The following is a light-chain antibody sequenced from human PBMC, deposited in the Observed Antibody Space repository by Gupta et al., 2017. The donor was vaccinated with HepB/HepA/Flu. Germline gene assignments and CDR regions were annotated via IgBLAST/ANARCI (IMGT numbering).Light chain of an antibody. CDR2: DAS. V-gene: IGKV3-20*01. CDR3: QQDSGSPIT. Sequence: EIVLTQSPGTLSLSPGERATLSCWASQSLNSNYLAWYQQKPGQAPRLLIYDASSRATGISDRFSGSGSGTTFTLTISRLEPEDFAVYYCQQDSGSPITFGGGTKVEI. J-gene: IGKJ4*01. CDR1: QSLNSNY.